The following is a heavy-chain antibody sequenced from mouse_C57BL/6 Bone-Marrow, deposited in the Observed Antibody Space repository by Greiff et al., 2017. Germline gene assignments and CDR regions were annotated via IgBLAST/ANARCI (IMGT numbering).Heavy chain of an antibody. CDR1: GYTFTSYT. Sequence: VQLQQSGAELARPGASVKMSCKASGYTFTSYTMHWVKQRPGQGLEWIGYINPSSGYTKYNQKFKDKATLTADKSSSTAYMQLSSLTSEDSAVYYCARNDYDRRFAYWGQGTLGTVSA. J-gene: IGHJ3*01. D-gene: IGHD2-4*01. V-gene: IGHV1-4*01. CDR2: INPSSGYT. CDR3: ARNDYDRRFAY.